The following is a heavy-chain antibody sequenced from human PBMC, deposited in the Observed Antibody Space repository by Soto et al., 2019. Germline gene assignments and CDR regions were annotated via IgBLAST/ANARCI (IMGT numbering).Heavy chain of an antibody. Sequence: QVQLQESGPGLVKPSETLSLTCTVSGGSISSYYWSWIRQPPGKGLEWIGYIYYSGSTNYNPSLKSRVTISVDTSKNQFSRKLSSVTAADTAVYYCARWGNYYYGMDVWGQGTTVTVSS. CDR2: IYYSGST. J-gene: IGHJ6*02. V-gene: IGHV4-59*01. CDR3: ARWGNYYYGMDV. D-gene: IGHD3-16*01. CDR1: GGSISSYY.